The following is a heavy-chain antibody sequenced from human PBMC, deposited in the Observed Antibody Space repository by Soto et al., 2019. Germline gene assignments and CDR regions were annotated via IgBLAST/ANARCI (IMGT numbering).Heavy chain of an antibody. CDR1: TFTFTSSA. CDR3: ARAAQFNYGGNSGFDY. V-gene: IGHV1-58*01. Sequence: SVKVSCKASTFTFTSSAVQWVRQARGQRLEWIGWIVVGSGNTKYAQNFQERVTITRDMSSGTAYLELSSLRSEDTAVYYCARAAQFNYGGNSGFDYWGQGTLVTVSS. CDR2: IVVGSGNT. J-gene: IGHJ4*02. D-gene: IGHD4-17*01.